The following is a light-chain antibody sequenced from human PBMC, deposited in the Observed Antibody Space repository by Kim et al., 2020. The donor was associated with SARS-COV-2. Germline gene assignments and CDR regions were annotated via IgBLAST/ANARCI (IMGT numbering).Light chain of an antibody. J-gene: IGLJ3*02. V-gene: IGLV2-14*01. CDR3: SSYTSSSTWV. Sequence: QSALTQPASVSGSPGQSITISCTGTSSDVGAYKYVSWYQQHPGKAPKLMIYDVSKWPSGVSNRFSGSKSGNTASLTISGLQAEDEADYYCSSYTSSSTWVFGGGTKLTVL. CDR2: DVS. CDR1: SSDVGAYKY.